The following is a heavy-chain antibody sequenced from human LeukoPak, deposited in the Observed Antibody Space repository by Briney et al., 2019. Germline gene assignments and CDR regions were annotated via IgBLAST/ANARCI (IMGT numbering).Heavy chain of an antibody. CDR3: ARDLYYYDSSGYYRGLDY. CDR2: IKHDGSEE. J-gene: IGHJ4*02. D-gene: IGHD3-22*01. Sequence: GGSLRLSCAASGFTFSSYVMSWVRQAPGKGLEWVANIKHDGSEENYVDSVKGRFTISRDNAKGSLSLQMNSLRGEDTAVYYCARDLYYYDSSGYYRGLDYWGQGTLVTVSS. CDR1: GFTFSSYV. V-gene: IGHV3-7*01.